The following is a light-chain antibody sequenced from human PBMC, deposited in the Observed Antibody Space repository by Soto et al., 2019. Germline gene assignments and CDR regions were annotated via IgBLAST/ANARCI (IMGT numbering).Light chain of an antibody. J-gene: IGKJ1*01. V-gene: IGKV1-13*02. CDR1: QGISSA. CDR2: DAS. CDR3: QQFNSYRWT. Sequence: AIQLTQSPSSLSASVGDRVTITCRASQGISSALAWYQQKPGKAPKLLIYDASSLESGVPSRFSGSGSGTDITLTISSLQPEDFATYYCQQFNSYRWTFGQGTKVDIK.